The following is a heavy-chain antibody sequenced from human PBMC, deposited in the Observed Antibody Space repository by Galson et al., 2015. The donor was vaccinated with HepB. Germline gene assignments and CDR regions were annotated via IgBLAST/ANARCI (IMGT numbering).Heavy chain of an antibody. J-gene: IGHJ5*02. D-gene: IGHD6-25*01. CDR3: VRAALGWFDP. V-gene: IGHV3-11*01. Sequence: SLRLSCAASGFTFSDYYMSWIRQAPGKGLEWVSYMSSSGGTRFYADSVKGRITISRDNAKNSLYLQMNSLRAEDTAVYYCVRAALGWFDPWGQGTLVTVSS. CDR2: MSSSGGTR. CDR1: GFTFSDYY.